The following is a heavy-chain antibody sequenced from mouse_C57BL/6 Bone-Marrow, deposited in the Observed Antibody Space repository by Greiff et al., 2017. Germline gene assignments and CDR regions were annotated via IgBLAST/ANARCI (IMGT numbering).Heavy chain of an antibody. CDR2: IDPENGDT. CDR3: TTSYGNYVYWYFDV. V-gene: IGHV14-4*01. CDR1: GFNIKDDY. Sequence: VQLQQSGAELVRPGASVKLSCTASGFNIKDDYMHWVKQRPEQGLEWIGWIDPENGDTEYASKFQGKATITADTSSNTAYLQLSSLTSEDTAVYYCTTSYGNYVYWYFDVWGTGTTVTVSS. D-gene: IGHD2-1*01. J-gene: IGHJ1*03.